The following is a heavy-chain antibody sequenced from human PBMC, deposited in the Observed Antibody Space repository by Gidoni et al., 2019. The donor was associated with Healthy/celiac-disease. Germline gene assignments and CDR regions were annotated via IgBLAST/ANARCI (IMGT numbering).Heavy chain of an antibody. V-gene: IGHV3-66*02. Sequence: EVQLVESGGGLVQPGGSLRLSCAASGFTVSRNYMSWVRQAPGKGLEWVSVIYSGGSTYYSDSVKGRFTISRDNSKNTLYLQMNSLRAEDTAVYYCALGYSYLLFDYWGQGTLVTVSS. D-gene: IGHD5-18*01. CDR3: ALGYSYLLFDY. J-gene: IGHJ4*02. CDR1: GFTVSRNY. CDR2: IYSGGST.